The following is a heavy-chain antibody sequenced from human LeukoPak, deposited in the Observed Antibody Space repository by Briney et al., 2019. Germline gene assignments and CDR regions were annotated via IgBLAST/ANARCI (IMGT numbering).Heavy chain of an antibody. V-gene: IGHV4-4*07. D-gene: IGHD6-13*01. CDR1: GVSISSYY. J-gene: IGHJ4*02. CDR3: AREDSSSWLVDY. CDR2: IYTSGST. Sequence: PSETLSLTCTVSGVSISSYYWSWIRQPAGKGLEWIGRIYTSGSTNYNPSLKSRVTISVDTSKNQFSLKLSSVTAADTAVYYCAREDSSSWLVDYWGQGTLVTVSS.